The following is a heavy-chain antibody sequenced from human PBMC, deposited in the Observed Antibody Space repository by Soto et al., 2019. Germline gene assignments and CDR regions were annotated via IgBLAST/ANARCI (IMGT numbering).Heavy chain of an antibody. J-gene: IGHJ6*03. CDR2: IKSKTDGGTT. CDR1: GFTFSNAW. CDR3: TTVSIAARPWAYYYYYMDV. V-gene: IGHV3-15*01. D-gene: IGHD6-6*01. Sequence: PGGSLRLSCAASGFTFSNAWMSWVRQAPGKGLEWVGRIKSKTDGGTTDYAAPVKGRFTISRDDSKNTLYLQMNSLKTEDTAVYYCTTVSIAARPWAYYYYYMDVWGKGTTVTVSS.